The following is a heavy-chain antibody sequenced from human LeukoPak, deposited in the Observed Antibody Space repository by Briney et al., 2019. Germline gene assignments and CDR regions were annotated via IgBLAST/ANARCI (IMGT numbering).Heavy chain of an antibody. CDR1: GGSISSYY. Sequence: PSETLSLTCTVSGGSISSYYWSWIRQPDGKGLEWIGRIYTSGSTNYNPSLKSRVTISVDKSKNQFSLKLSSVTAADTAVYYCARDEMGSSGWYPHYYYYMDVWGKGTTVTVSS. J-gene: IGHJ6*03. D-gene: IGHD6-19*01. V-gene: IGHV4-4*07. CDR2: IYTSGST. CDR3: ARDEMGSSGWYPHYYYYMDV.